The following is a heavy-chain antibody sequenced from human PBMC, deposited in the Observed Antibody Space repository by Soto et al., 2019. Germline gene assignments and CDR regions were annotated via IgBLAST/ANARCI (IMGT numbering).Heavy chain of an antibody. V-gene: IGHV4-39*01. J-gene: IGHJ4*02. CDR3: ASTPAYFSKGYCSGGSCGKAFNLS. CDR1: GGSISSSSYY. D-gene: IGHD2-15*01. CDR2: IYYSGST. Sequence: SETLSLTCTVSGGSISSSSYYWGWIRQPPGKGLEWIGSIYYSGSTYYNPSLKSRVTISVDTSKNQFSLKLSSVTAADTAVYYCASTPAYFSKGYCSGGSCGKAFNLSWGQGTLVTVSS.